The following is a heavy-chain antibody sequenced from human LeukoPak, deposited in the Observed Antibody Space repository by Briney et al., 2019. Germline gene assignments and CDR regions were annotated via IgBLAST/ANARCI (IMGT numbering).Heavy chain of an antibody. Sequence: ASVKFSCKASGGTFSSYAISWVRQAPGQGLEWMGIINPSGGSTSYAQKFQGRVTMTRDTSTSTVYMELSSLRSEDTAVYYCARGLVPAAFDYWGQGTLVTVSS. CDR1: GGTFSSYA. CDR2: INPSGGST. V-gene: IGHV1-46*01. CDR3: ARGLVPAAFDY. J-gene: IGHJ4*02. D-gene: IGHD2-2*01.